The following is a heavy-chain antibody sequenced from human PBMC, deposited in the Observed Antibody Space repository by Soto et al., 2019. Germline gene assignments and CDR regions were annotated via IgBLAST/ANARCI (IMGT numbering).Heavy chain of an antibody. CDR1: GDSMTNTNW. CDR3: AKRSLRRLRFVETH. D-gene: IGHD3-3*01. V-gene: IGHV4-4*02. CDR2: IYHSGST. Sequence: QVQLQESGPGLVKPSGTLSLTCAVSGDSMTNTNWWSWVRQPPGKGLEWIGEIYHSGSTNYNPSLRSRVTMSVDKSKNQFSQNLTSVTAADTAVYYCAKRSLRRLRFVETHWGQGTLVTVSS. J-gene: IGHJ4*02.